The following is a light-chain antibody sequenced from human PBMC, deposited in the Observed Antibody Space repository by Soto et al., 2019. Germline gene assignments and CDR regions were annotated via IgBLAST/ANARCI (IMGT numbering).Light chain of an antibody. CDR2: LGS. Sequence: DIVMTQSPLSLPVTPGEPASISCRSSQSLLHKSRYNYLDWFLRKPGQSPQLLIYLGSNRASGVTASFSGSGSGTNFTLKTRRVEAEDVGVYYCMQALQSPRTFGRGTKVEIK. CDR3: MQALQSPRT. V-gene: IGKV2-28*01. J-gene: IGKJ1*01. CDR1: QSLLHKSRYNY.